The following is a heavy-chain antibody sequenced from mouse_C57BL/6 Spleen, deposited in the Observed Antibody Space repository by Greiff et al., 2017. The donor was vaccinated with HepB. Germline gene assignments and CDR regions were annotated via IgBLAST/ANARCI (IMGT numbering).Heavy chain of an antibody. J-gene: IGHJ3*01. CDR2: ISDGGSYT. Sequence: EVMLVESGGGLVKPGGSLKLSCAASGFTFSSYAMSWVRQTPEKRLEWVATISDGGSYTYYPDNVKGRFTISRDNAKNNLYLQMSHLKSEDTAMYYCARDLGYDGYLAWFAYWGQGTLVTVSA. D-gene: IGHD2-3*01. V-gene: IGHV5-4*01. CDR1: GFTFSSYA. CDR3: ARDLGYDGYLAWFAY.